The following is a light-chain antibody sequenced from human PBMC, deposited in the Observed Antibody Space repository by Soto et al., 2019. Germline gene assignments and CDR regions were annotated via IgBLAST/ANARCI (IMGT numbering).Light chain of an antibody. V-gene: IGLV2-14*01. CDR3: SSYTSSSTVV. CDR2: DVS. J-gene: IGLJ2*01. CDR1: SSDVGGYNY. Sequence: QSALTQPASVSGSPGQSITISCTGTSSDVGGYNYVSWYQQHPGKAPKLMIYDVSNRPSGVSNRFSGSKSGNTASLTISGLQADDEADYYCSSYTSSSTVVFGGGTKLTV.